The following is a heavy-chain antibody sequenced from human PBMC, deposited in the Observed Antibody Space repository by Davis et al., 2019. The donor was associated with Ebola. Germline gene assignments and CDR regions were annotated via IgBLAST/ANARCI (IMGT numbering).Heavy chain of an antibody. J-gene: IGHJ3*02. CDR2: ISSSSSYV. CDR3: ARELVYGRGVAFDI. D-gene: IGHD6-6*01. V-gene: IGHV3-21*01. Sequence: PGGSLRLSCAASGFTFSSYTINWVRQAPGKGLEWVSSISSSSSYVYYADSVKGRFTISRDNAKNSLYLQMNSLRAEDTAVYYCARELVYGRGVAFDIWGQGTMVTVSS. CDR1: GFTFSSYT.